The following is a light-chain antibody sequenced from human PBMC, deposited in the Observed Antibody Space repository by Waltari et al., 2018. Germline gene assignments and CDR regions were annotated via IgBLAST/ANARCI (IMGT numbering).Light chain of an antibody. CDR2: QDT. Sequence: SFELTQPPSVSMSPGQTASITCSGDILGNKYASWSQHKPGQSPLLVIYQDTKRPSGIPERFSGSKSGNAATLTISGTQAMDEADYYCQALGTGAWVFGGGTKLTVL. J-gene: IGLJ3*02. CDR1: ILGNKY. CDR3: QALGTGAWV. V-gene: IGLV3-1*01.